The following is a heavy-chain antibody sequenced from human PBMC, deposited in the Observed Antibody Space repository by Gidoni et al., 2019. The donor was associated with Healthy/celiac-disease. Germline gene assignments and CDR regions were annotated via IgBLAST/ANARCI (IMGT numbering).Heavy chain of an antibody. V-gene: IGHV3-48*01. CDR1: GFTFSSYS. Sequence: EVQLVESGGGLVQPGGSLRLSCAASGFTFSSYSMNWVRQAPGKGLEWVSYISSSSSTIYYADSVKGRFTISRDNAKNSLYLQMNSLRAEDTAVYYCARESYDFWSGVSDYWGQGTLVTVSS. J-gene: IGHJ4*02. D-gene: IGHD3-3*01. CDR3: ARESYDFWSGVSDY. CDR2: ISSSSSTI.